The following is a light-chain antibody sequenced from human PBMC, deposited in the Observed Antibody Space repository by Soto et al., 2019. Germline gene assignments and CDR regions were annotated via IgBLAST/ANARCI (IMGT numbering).Light chain of an antibody. Sequence: DIVMTQSPDSLAVSLGERATINCKSSQSVLSSSNNKNYLAGYQQKPGQPPKLLIYWASTRESGVPDRFSGSGSGTDFTLTISSLQAEDVAVYYCQQHYSTPLTFGVGTKVEIK. V-gene: IGKV4-1*01. CDR3: QQHYSTPLT. J-gene: IGKJ4*01. CDR1: QSVLSSSNNKNY. CDR2: WAS.